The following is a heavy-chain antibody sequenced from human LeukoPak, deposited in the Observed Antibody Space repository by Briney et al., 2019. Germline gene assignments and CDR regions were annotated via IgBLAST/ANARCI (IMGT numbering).Heavy chain of an antibody. D-gene: IGHD5-12*01. CDR1: GFTFSSYA. J-gene: IGHJ4*02. CDR2: IGNSVGRT. CDR3: AKAFKTLYSGYDPYCFDY. Sequence: PGGSLRLSCAASGFTFSSYAMSWVRQAPGKGLEWVSGIGNSVGRTYYADSVKGRFTISRDNSKNTLYLQMNSLRDEDTAVYYCAKAFKTLYSGYDPYCFDYWGQGTLVTVSS. V-gene: IGHV3-23*01.